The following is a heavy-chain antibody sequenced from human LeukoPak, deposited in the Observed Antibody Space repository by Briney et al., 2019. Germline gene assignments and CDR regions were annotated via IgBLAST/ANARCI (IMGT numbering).Heavy chain of an antibody. CDR3: ASLEPGYYFDY. CDR2: ISAYNGNT. D-gene: IGHD5-24*01. CDR1: GYTFTSYG. V-gene: IGHV1-18*01. Sequence: ASVKVSCKASGYTFTSYGISWVRQAPGQGLEWMGWISAYNGNTHYAQKLQGRVNMTTVSSTSTAYRELRSLRSDDAAVYYWASLEPGYYFDYWGQGTLVSVSS. J-gene: IGHJ4*02.